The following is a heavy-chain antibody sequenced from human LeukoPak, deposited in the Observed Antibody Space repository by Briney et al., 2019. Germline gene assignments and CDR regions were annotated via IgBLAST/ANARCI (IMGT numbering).Heavy chain of an antibody. Sequence: SETLSLTCTVSGGSISSSSYYWGWIRQPPGKGLEWIGSIYYSGSTYYNPSLKSRVTTSVDTSKNQFSLKLSSVTAADTAVYYCARTSRITMVRGVIITDHFDYWGQGTLVTVSS. CDR3: ARTSRITMVRGVIITDHFDY. CDR1: GGSISSSSYY. V-gene: IGHV4-39*01. CDR2: IYYSGST. D-gene: IGHD3-10*01. J-gene: IGHJ4*02.